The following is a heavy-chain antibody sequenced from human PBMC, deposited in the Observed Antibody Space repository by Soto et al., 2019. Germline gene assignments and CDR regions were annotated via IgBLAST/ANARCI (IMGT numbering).Heavy chain of an antibody. Sequence: QVQLVQSGAEVKKPGASVKVSCKASGYTFTSYAMHWVRQAPGQRLEWMGWINAGNGNTKYSQKFQGRVTITRDTSASTAYMELSSLRSEDTAVYYWARPIAVDDYYGMDVWGQGTTVTVAS. V-gene: IGHV1-3*01. D-gene: IGHD6-19*01. CDR2: INAGNGNT. CDR1: GYTFTSYA. CDR3: ARPIAVDDYYGMDV. J-gene: IGHJ6*02.